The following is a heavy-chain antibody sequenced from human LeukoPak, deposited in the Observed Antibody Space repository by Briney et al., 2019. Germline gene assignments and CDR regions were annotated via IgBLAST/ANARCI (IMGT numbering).Heavy chain of an antibody. V-gene: IGHV3-21*04. CDR2: ISSSSSYI. J-gene: IGHJ4*02. D-gene: IGHD4-17*01. CDR3: ARGFMTTVTTLGY. CDR1: GFTFSSYS. Sequence: GGSLRLSCAASGFTFSSYSMNWVRQAPGKGLEWVSSISSSSSYIYYADSVKGRFTISRDNAKNSLYLQMNSLRAEDTAVYYCARGFMTTVTTLGYWGQGTLVTVSS.